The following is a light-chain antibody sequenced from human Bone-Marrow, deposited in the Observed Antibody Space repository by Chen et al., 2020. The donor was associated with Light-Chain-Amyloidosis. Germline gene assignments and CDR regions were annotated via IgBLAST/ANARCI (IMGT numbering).Light chain of an antibody. CDR1: SGHSSYA. J-gene: IGLJ3*02. Sequence: QLVLTQSPSASASLGASVKLTCTLSSGHSSYAIAWHQQQPEKGPRYLMKLNSDGSHSKGDGIPDRFSGSSSGAARYLTSSSLQSEDEADYYCQTWGTGFWVFGGGTKLTVL. CDR3: QTWGTGFWV. CDR2: LNSDGSH. V-gene: IGLV4-69*01.